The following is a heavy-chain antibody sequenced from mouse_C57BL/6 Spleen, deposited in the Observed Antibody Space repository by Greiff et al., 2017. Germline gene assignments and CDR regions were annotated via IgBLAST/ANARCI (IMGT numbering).Heavy chain of an antibody. Sequence: VKLMESGPGLVAPSQSLSITCTVSGFSLTSYAISWVRQPPGKGLEWLGVIWTGGGTNYHSALKSRLSISKDNSKSQVFLKMNSLQTDDTARYYCARTNYGSSRWFAYWGQGTLVTVSA. J-gene: IGHJ3*01. CDR2: IWTGGGT. V-gene: IGHV2-9-1*01. CDR1: GFSLTSYA. CDR3: ARTNYGSSRWFAY. D-gene: IGHD1-1*01.